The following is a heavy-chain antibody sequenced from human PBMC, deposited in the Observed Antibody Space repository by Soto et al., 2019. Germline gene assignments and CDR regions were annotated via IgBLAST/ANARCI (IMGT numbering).Heavy chain of an antibody. CDR2: IIPILGET. CDR3: ARGLGGRMDD. Sequence: QVQLVQSGAEVKKPGSSVRVSCKASGTIFSSYTISWVRQAPGQGLEWMGRIIPILGETNSAQKFQGRVTLTADKSTNTAYMQLNSLRSEETAVYYCARGLGGRMDDWGQGTTVTVSS. J-gene: IGHJ6*02. CDR1: GTIFSSYT. V-gene: IGHV1-69*08.